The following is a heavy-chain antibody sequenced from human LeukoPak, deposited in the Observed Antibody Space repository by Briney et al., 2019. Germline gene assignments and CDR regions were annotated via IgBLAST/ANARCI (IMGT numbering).Heavy chain of an antibody. CDR1: GGSFSGYY. Sequence: SETLSLTCAVYGGSFSGYYWGWIRQPPGKGLEWIGSIYYSGRTYYNPSLKSRVTISVGTSKNQFSLKLRSVTAADTAVYYCARREVITTPWFDPWGQGTLVTVSS. J-gene: IGHJ5*02. CDR2: IYYSGRT. D-gene: IGHD3-22*01. CDR3: ARREVITTPWFDP. V-gene: IGHV4-34*01.